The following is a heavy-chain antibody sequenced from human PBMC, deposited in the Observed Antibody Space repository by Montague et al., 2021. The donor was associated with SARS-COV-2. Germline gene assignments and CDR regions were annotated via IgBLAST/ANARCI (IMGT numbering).Heavy chain of an antibody. D-gene: IGHD1-14*01. V-gene: IGHV3-48*03. CDR1: GFTFSSYE. J-gene: IGHJ4*02. CDR2: ISGAGTTI. CDR3: ARLVGVESNRRDYFNY. Sequence: SLRLSCAASGFTFSSYEMNWVRQAPGKGLEWISYISGAGTTIYYADSVKGRFTISRDNAKKSLYLEMNSLRAEDTAVYYCARLVGVESNRRDYFNYWGQGTLVTVSS.